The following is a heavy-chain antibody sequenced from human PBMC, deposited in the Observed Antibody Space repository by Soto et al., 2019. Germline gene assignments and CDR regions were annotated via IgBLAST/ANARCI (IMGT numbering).Heavy chain of an antibody. CDR1: GGSISSSNW. CDR2: IYHSGRT. J-gene: IGHJ6*02. CDR3: ARVVVDYYYGMDV. Sequence: QVQLQESGPGLVKPSGTLSLTCAVSGGSISSSNWWSWVRQPPGKGLEWIGEIYHSGRTNYNPSLNSRVTISVDKSKNQFSLKLSSVTAAATAVYYCARVVVDYYYGMDVWCQGTTVTVSS. D-gene: IGHD3-22*01. V-gene: IGHV4-4*02.